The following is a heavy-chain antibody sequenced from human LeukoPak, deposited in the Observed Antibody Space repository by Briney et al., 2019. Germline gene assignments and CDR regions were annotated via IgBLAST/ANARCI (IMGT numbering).Heavy chain of an antibody. D-gene: IGHD4-17*01. CDR2: ISSSSSYI. CDR3: ARDRAVTTPGAFDI. J-gene: IGHJ3*02. CDR1: GFSFDDFA. Sequence: GGSLRLSCAASGFSFDDFAMRWVRQAPGKGLEWVSSISSSSSYIYYADSVKGRFTISRDNAKNSLYLQMNSLRAEDTAVYYCARDRAVTTPGAFDIWGQGTMVTVSS. V-gene: IGHV3-21*01.